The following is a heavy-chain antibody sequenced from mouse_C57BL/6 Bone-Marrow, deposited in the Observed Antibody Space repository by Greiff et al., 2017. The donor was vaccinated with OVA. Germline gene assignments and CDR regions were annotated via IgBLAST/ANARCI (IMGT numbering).Heavy chain of an antibody. CDR2: IDPSDSYT. CDR1: GYTFTSYW. CDR3: AREGGYDGYYFDY. D-gene: IGHD2-2*01. Sequence: VQLQQPGAELVMPGASVKLSCKASGYTFTSYWMHWVKQRPGQGLEWIGEIDPSDSYTNYNQKFKGKSTLTVDKSSSTAYMQLSSLTSEDSAVYYCAREGGYDGYYFDYWGQGTTLTVSS. V-gene: IGHV1-69*01. J-gene: IGHJ2*01.